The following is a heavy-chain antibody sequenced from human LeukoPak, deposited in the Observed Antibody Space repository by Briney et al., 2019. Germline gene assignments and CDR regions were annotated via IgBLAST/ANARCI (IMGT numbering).Heavy chain of an antibody. Sequence: GGSLRLSCAASGFTFSSYAMHWVRQAPGKGLEWVAVISYDGSNKYYADSVKSRFTISRDNSKNTLYLQMNSLRAEDTAVYYCAREGNYDSSGYYYVLFDYWGQGTLVTVSS. V-gene: IGHV3-30-3*01. CDR3: AREGNYDSSGYYYVLFDY. D-gene: IGHD3-22*01. CDR1: GFTFSSYA. CDR2: ISYDGSNK. J-gene: IGHJ4*02.